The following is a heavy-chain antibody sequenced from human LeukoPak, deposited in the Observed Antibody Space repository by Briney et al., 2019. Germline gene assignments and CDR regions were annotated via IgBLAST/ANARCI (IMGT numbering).Heavy chain of an antibody. V-gene: IGHV3-7*03. CDR3: ARGCRYVVY. D-gene: IGHD2-8*01. CDR2: INQDGSGK. CDR1: GFTFSTYW. J-gene: IGHJ4*02. Sequence: GGSLRLSCAASGFTFSTYWMSWVRQAPGKGLEWVANINQDGSGKDYVDSLKGRFTISRDNTKNSLYLQMNSLRAEDTAVYYCARGCRYVVYWGQGTLVTVSS.